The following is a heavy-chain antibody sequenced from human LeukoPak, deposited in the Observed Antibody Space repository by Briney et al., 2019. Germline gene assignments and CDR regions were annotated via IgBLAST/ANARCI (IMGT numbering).Heavy chain of an antibody. D-gene: IGHD3-9*01. Sequence: GGSLRLSCAASGFTFTNYAMSWVRQTPGKGLEWVSATVGSRPDTYHADSVKGRFTVSRDNSKNTLYLQMNSLRAEDTAVYYCAKDSTCYDILTGYGSRNWFDPRGQGTLVTVSS. J-gene: IGHJ5*02. CDR3: AKDSTCYDILTGYGSRNWFDP. CDR1: GFTFTNYA. CDR2: TVGSRPDT. V-gene: IGHV3-23*01.